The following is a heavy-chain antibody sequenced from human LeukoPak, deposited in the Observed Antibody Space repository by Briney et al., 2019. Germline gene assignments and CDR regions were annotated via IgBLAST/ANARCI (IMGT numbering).Heavy chain of an antibody. D-gene: IGHD4-17*01. J-gene: IGHJ6*02. CDR2: IYTSGST. Sequence: PSETLSLTCTVSGGSISSYYWSWIRQPAGKGLEWIGRIYTSGSTNYNPSLKSRVTMSVDTSKNQFSLKLSSVTAADTAVYYCARDSGDYFHYYYGMDVWGQGTTVTVSS. CDR1: GGSISSYY. CDR3: ARDSGDYFHYYYGMDV. V-gene: IGHV4-4*07.